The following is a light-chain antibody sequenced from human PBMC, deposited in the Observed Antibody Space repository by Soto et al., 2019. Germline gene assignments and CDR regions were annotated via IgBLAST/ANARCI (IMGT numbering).Light chain of an antibody. CDR3: QQYNHWPPLP. V-gene: IGKV3-15*01. CDR1: QSVRGN. CDR2: DSS. J-gene: IGKJ4*01. Sequence: EVVLTQSPGTLSVSPGERVTLSCRASQSVRGNLAWYQQKPGQAPRLVMHDSSSRATGIPARFSGSGSGTEFALTISGVQSEDFAVYYCQQYNHWPPLPFGGGTRVEIK.